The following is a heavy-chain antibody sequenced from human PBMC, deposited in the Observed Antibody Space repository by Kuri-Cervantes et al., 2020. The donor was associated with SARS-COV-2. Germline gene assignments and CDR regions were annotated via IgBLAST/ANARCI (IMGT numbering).Heavy chain of an antibody. D-gene: IGHD2-2*02. J-gene: IGHJ3*02. CDR1: GGAINTYSW. Sequence: GSLRLSCVVSGGAINTYSWWTWVRQPPGKGLQWIGEIFHDGSTKFNPSLSLRGRVTMSLDKSKNQFSLNLTSVTAADTAVYYCARESTYTFDIWGQGTLVTVSS. V-gene: IGHV4-4*02. CDR2: IFHDGST. CDR3: ARESTYTFDI.